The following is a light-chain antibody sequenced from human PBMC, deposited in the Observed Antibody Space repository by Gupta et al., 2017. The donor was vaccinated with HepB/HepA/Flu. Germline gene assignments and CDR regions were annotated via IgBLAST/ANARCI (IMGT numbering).Light chain of an antibody. Sequence: EVLLTQSPGTLSLSPGDRATLSCRASRSFTGSFLAWYQQKPGQAPRLLIYDATSRATDIPFRFSGSGSGTDFTLTISRLEPEDFAVYYCQQDGNAPKTFGQGTKVEIK. CDR2: DAT. V-gene: IGKV3-20*01. J-gene: IGKJ1*01. CDR3: QQDGNAPKT. CDR1: RSFTGSF.